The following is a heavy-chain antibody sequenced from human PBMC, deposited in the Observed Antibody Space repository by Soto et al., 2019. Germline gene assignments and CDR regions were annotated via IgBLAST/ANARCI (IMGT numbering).Heavy chain of an antibody. J-gene: IGHJ5*02. CDR3: ARCYHLAAADRLNWFHP. D-gene: IGHD6-13*01. CDR1: GCTFSSYA. CDR2: ISYDGSNK. Sequence: SLRLSCAASGCTFSSYAMHWVRQAPDKWLEWVAVISYDGSNKYYADSVKGRFTISRDNSKNTLYLQMNSLRAEDTAVYYCARCYHLAAADRLNWFHPWGQGTLVTVSS. V-gene: IGHV3-30-3*01.